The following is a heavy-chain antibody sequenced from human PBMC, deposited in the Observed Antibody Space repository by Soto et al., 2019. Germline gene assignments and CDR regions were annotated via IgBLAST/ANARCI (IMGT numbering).Heavy chain of an antibody. CDR2: ISSSSTYI. CDR1: GFTFSSYS. CDR3: ARLLEGDYWYFDL. Sequence: PGVSLRLSCAASGFTFSSYSMNWVRQAPGKGLEWVSSISSSSTYIYYADSLKGRFTISRDSAKNSLYLQMNSLRAEDTAVYYCARLLEGDYWYFDLWGRGTLVTVSS. D-gene: IGHD1-1*01. J-gene: IGHJ2*01. V-gene: IGHV3-21*01.